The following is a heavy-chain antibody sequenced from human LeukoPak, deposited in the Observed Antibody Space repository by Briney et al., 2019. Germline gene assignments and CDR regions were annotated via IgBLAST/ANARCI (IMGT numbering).Heavy chain of an antibody. CDR3: ARETSQKGAHYMDV. Sequence: SETLSLTCAVYGGSFSGYYWRWIRQPPGKGLEWIGEINHSGSTNYNPSLKSRVTISVDTSKNQFSLKLSSVTAADTAVYHCARETSQKGAHYMDVWGKGTTVTISS. CDR1: GGSFSGYY. J-gene: IGHJ6*03. D-gene: IGHD3-16*01. CDR2: INHSGST. V-gene: IGHV4-34*01.